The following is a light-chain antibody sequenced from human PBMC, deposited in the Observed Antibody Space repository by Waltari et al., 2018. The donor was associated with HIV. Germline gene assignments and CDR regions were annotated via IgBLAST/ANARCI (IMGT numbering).Light chain of an antibody. CDR2: DVN. Sequence: QSALTQPPSASGSPGPSVTISCTGTSNDVGGYNYVSWYQQHPGKAPKLMIYDVNRRPSGVPDRFSGSKSGNTASLTVSGLQAEDEADYFCSSYAGSSSFVFGTGTKVTVL. J-gene: IGLJ1*01. V-gene: IGLV2-8*01. CDR3: SSYAGSSSFV. CDR1: SNDVGGYNY.